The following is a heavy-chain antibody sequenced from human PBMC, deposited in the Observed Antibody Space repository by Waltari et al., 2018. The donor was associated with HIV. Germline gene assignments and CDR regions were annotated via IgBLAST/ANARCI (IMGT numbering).Heavy chain of an antibody. CDR2: DYPGDSNS. CDR3: ARQGGSGSYGGGDD. D-gene: IGHD1-26*01. CDR1: GYSFTSYW. V-gene: IGHV5-51*01. J-gene: IGHJ4*02. Sequence: EVQLVQSGAEVQKRGESRKISCKGSGYSFTSYWIGWVRHMPGKGLEWVGFDYPGDSNSSYRPSFEGKVTSSADKSISTAYLRWSSLKAADAAMYCWARQGGSGSYGGGDDWGQGALVTVSP.